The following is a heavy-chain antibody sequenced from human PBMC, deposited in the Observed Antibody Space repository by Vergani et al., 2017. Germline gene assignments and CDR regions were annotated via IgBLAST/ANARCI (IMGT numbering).Heavy chain of an antibody. CDR1: GFTFSSYA. CDR2: ISYDGSNK. V-gene: IGHV3-30*04. CDR3: ARLAAPGTWRLDP. J-gene: IGHJ5*02. Sequence: QVQLVESGGGVVQPGRSLRLSCAASGFTFSSYAMHWVRQAPGKGLEWVAVISYDGSNKYYADSVKGRFTISRDNSKNTLYLQMNSLRAEDTAVYYCARLAAPGTWRLDPWGQGTLVTVSS. D-gene: IGHD6-13*01.